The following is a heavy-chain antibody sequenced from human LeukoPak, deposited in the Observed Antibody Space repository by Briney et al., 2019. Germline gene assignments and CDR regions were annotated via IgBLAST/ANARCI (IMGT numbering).Heavy chain of an antibody. CDR1: GGSFSGYC. D-gene: IGHD2-2*02. J-gene: IGHJ6*04. CDR3: ARGGYCSSTSCYKNGMDV. V-gene: IGHV4-34*01. CDR2: INHSGST. Sequence: PSETLSLTCAVYGGSFSGYCWSWIRQPPGKGLEWIGEINHSGSTNYNPSLKSRVTISVDTSKNQFSLKLSSVTAADTAVYYCARGGYCSSTSCYKNGMDVWGKGTTVTVSS.